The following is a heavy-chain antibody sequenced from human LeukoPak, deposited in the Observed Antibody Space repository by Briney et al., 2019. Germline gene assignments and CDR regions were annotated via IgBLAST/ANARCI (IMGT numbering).Heavy chain of an antibody. V-gene: IGHV4-59*01. J-gene: IGHJ3*02. CDR3: ARLNYYDSRGLPSAFDI. CDR2: IYYSGST. D-gene: IGHD3-22*01. Sequence: SETLSLTCTVSGVSISSYYWSWIRQPPGKGLEWIGYIYYSGSTNYNPSLKSRVTISVDTSKNQFSLKLSSVTAADTAVYYCARLNYYDSRGLPSAFDIWGQGTMVTVSS. CDR1: GVSISSYY.